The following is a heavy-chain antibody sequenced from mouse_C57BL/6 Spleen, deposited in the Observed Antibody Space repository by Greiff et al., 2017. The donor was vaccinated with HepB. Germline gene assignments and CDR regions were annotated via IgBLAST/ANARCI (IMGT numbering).Heavy chain of an antibody. D-gene: IGHD2-4*01. J-gene: IGHJ2*01. CDR3: AHGVLRPTTVLYLDY. CDR2: IYPGDGDT. Sequence: VQLQQSGPELVKPGASVKISCKASGYAFSSSWMNWVKQRPGKGLEWIGRIYPGDGDTNYNGKFKGKATLTADKFSSRAYMQLSSLTSEDSAVYFCAHGVLRPTTVLYLDYWGQGTTLTVSS. CDR1: GYAFSSSW. V-gene: IGHV1-82*01.